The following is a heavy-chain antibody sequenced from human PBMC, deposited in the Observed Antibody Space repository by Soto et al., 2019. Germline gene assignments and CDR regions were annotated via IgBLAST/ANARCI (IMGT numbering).Heavy chain of an antibody. CDR3: ARDGFNYGHDRVGGMDV. CDR2: IIPIFGTA. V-gene: IGHV1-69*01. Sequence: QVQLVQSGAEVKKPGSSVKVSCKASGGTFSSYAINWVRQAPGQGLEWMGGIIPIFGTANYAQRFQGRVTITADESTSTAYMELSSLRSEDTAVYYCARDGFNYGHDRVGGMDVWGQGTTVTVSS. D-gene: IGHD3-10*01. J-gene: IGHJ6*02. CDR1: GGTFSSYA.